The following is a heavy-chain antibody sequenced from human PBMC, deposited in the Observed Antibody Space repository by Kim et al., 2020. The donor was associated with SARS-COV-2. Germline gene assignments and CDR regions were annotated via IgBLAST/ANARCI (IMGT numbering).Heavy chain of an antibody. J-gene: IGHJ4*02. D-gene: IGHD3-3*01. CDR1: GYDFARYW. CDR2: IHTSDSDT. Sequence: GESLKISCKGSGYDFARYWNAWVRQMPGKGLEWMGIIHTSDSDTRYSTSFQGEVTISVDKSISAAFLQWSSLKASDTAMYYCARSTVFGVINIGQWGQGSMVTVSS. CDR3: ARSTVFGVINIGQ. V-gene: IGHV5-51*01.